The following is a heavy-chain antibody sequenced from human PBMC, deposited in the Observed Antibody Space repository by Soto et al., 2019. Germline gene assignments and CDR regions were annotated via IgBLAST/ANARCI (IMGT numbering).Heavy chain of an antibody. D-gene: IGHD2-2*01. CDR1: VVCIISVVYY. J-gene: IGHJ3*02. V-gene: IGHV4-31*03. Sequence: SGTLALTCTVSVVCIISVVYYLSFIRQHPWNCLDWIGYIYYSGSTYYNPSLKSRVTISVDTSKNQFSLKLSSVTAADTAVYYCARDSGDIVVVTDEPAAAFDICGTGKIVTVS. CDR3: ARDSGDIVVVTDEPAAAFDI. CDR2: IYYSGST.